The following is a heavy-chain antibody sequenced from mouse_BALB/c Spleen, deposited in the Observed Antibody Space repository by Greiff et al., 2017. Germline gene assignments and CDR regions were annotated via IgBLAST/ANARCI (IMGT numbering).Heavy chain of an antibody. Sequence: EVHLVESGGGLVKPGGSLKLSCAASGFTFSDYYMYWVRQTPEKRLEWVATISDGGSYTYYPDSVKGRFTISRDNAKNNLYLQMSSLKSEDTAMYYCARGTTGFAYWGQGTLVTVSA. V-gene: IGHV5-4*02. CDR1: GFTFSDYY. CDR2: ISDGGSYT. D-gene: IGHD1-1*01. CDR3: ARGTTGFAY. J-gene: IGHJ3*01.